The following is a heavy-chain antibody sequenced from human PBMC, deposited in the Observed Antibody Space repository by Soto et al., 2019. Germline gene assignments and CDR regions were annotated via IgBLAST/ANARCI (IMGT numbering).Heavy chain of an antibody. CDR2: ISGSGGST. V-gene: IGHV3-23*01. J-gene: IGHJ4*02. CDR3: AKAGEYSYFDY. Sequence: EVQLLESGGCLVQPGGSLRLSCAASGFTFSSYAMNSVRQAPGKGLEWVAAISGSGGSTYYADSVKGRFTISRDNSKNTLYLQLNRLRAEDTAVYYCAKAGEYSYFDYWGQGTLVTVSS. CDR1: GFTFSSYA. D-gene: IGHD3-10*01.